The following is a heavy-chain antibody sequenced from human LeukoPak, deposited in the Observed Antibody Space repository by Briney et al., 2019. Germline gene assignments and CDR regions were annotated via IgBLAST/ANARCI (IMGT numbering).Heavy chain of an antibody. J-gene: IGHJ4*02. Sequence: GGSLRLSCAASGFTFSNYWMHWVRQVPGKGLVWVSRVYIDGSSTTYADSVKGRFTTSRDNAKNSLYLQMNSLRDEDTAVYYCAREGGLVVVPAALDYWGQGTLVTVSS. D-gene: IGHD2-2*01. CDR2: VYIDGSST. V-gene: IGHV3-74*01. CDR1: GFTFSNYW. CDR3: AREGGLVVVPAALDY.